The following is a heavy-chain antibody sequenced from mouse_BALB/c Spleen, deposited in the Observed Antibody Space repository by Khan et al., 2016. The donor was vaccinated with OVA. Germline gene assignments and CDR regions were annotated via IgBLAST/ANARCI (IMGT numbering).Heavy chain of an antibody. CDR2: IWAGGST. J-gene: IGHJ3*01. Sequence: QVQLKQSGPGLVAPSQSLSITCTVSGFSLTNYGVHWVRQPPREGLEWLGVIWAGGSTNYNSALMSRLSISKDNSKRQVFLKMNSLQTNDTAMYYGARPYYGSARFAYWGQGTLVTVSA. V-gene: IGHV2-9*02. CDR1: GFSLTNYG. D-gene: IGHD1-1*01. CDR3: ARPYYGSARFAY.